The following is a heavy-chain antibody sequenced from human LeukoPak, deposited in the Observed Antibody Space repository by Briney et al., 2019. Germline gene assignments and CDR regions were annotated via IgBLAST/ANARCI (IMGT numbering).Heavy chain of an antibody. V-gene: IGHV3-15*01. CDR3: ISGDGTADY. J-gene: IGHJ4*02. D-gene: IGHD1-1*01. Sequence: GGSLRLSCAASGFTFSTAWMNWMGWVRQAPGKGLEWVGLTKIKTDDGTPDYAALVKGRFTISRDDSKNTVYLEMHSLETEDTAVYYCISGDGTADYWGQGTLVSVSS. CDR1: GFTFSTAW. CDR2: TKIKTDDGTP.